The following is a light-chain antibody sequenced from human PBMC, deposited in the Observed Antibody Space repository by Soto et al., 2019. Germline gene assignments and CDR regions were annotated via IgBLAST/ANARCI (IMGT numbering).Light chain of an antibody. CDR1: TSNIGAGYD. CDR3: QAYDNNLSGDVV. Sequence: QSVLTQPPSVSGAPGQRVTISCTGSTSNIGAGYDVHWYQQLPGTAPKLLIYGNTNRPSGVPDRFSGSKSGTSASLAITGLQADDEADYYCQAYDNNLSGDVVFGGGTQLTVL. V-gene: IGLV1-40*01. CDR2: GNT. J-gene: IGLJ2*01.